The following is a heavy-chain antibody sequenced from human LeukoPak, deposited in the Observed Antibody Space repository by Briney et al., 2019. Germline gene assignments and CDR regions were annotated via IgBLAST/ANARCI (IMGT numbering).Heavy chain of an antibody. V-gene: IGHV3-23*01. Sequence: PGGSLRLSCAASGFTFSSYAMSWVRQAPGKGLEWVSAISGSGGSTYYADSVKGRFTISRDNSKNTLYLQMNSLRAEDTAVYYCATRFGFDYYYYYMDVWGKGTTVTVSS. CDR1: GFTFSSYA. D-gene: IGHD3-10*01. CDR2: ISGSGGST. CDR3: ATRFGFDYYYYYMDV. J-gene: IGHJ6*03.